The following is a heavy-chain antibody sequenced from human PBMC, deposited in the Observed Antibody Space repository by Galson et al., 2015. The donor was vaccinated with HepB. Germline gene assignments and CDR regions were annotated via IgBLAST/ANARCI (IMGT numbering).Heavy chain of an antibody. CDR1: GFTFSSYW. Sequence: SLRLSCAASGFTFSSYWMSWVRQAPGKGLEWVANIKQDGSEKYYVDSVKGRFTISRDNAKNSLYLQMNSLRAEDTAVYYCARDLRPSLDSRLGYYYMDVWGKGTTVTVSS. CDR3: ARDLRPSLDSRLGYYYMDV. V-gene: IGHV3-7*03. CDR2: IKQDGSEK. D-gene: IGHD2-21*01. J-gene: IGHJ6*03.